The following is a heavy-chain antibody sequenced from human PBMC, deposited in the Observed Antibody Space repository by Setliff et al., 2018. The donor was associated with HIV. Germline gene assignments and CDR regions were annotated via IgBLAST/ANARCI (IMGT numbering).Heavy chain of an antibody. D-gene: IGHD6-19*01. CDR2: ISDSGGGT. Sequence: GGSLRLSCAASGFAFSTYAMSWVRQAPGKGLEWVSAISDSGGGTYYADSVKGRFTVSRDNSKYTLYLQMDSLRVEDTAVYYCAKDKGSSGWSAWGQGTLVTVSS. J-gene: IGHJ5*02. CDR3: AKDKGSSGWSA. CDR1: GFAFSTYA. V-gene: IGHV3-23*01.